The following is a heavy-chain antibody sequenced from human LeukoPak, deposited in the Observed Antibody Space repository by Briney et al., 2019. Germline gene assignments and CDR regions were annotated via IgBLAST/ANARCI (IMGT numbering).Heavy chain of an antibody. CDR3: AKRITVAVGYYFDS. D-gene: IGHD6-19*01. CDR1: GFTFSSFA. CDR2: ISGGGANT. J-gene: IGHJ4*02. V-gene: IGHV3-23*01. Sequence: GGSLRLSCVGSGFTFSSFAMSWVRQAPGKGLEWVSSISGGGANTYYADSVKGRFTISRDDSKNMQFLQMNSLRPEYTAVYFCAKRITVAVGYYFDSWGQGTLVTVSS.